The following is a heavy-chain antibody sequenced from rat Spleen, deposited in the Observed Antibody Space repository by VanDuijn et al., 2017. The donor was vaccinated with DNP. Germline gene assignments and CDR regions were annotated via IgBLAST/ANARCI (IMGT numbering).Heavy chain of an antibody. J-gene: IGHJ2*01. D-gene: IGHD1-12*02. Sequence: EVKLVESGGGLVQPGSSLKLSCAASGFNFNDYWMGWVRQAPTKGLEWVASITNTGGSTYYPDSVKGRFTISRDNAKSTLYLQMNSLRSEDTATYYCTREYDGTYYHNYFDYWGQGVMVTVSS. CDR2: ITNTGGST. V-gene: IGHV5-31*01. CDR3: TREYDGTYYHNYFDY. CDR1: GFNFNDYW.